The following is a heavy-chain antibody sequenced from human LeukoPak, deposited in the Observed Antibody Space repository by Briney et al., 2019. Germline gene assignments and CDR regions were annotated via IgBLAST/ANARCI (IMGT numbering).Heavy chain of an antibody. D-gene: IGHD3-10*02. CDR1: GGSISSSSYY. V-gene: IGHV4-39*01. CDR2: IYYSGST. J-gene: IGHJ4*02. Sequence: PSETLSLTCTVSGGSISSSSYYWGWIRQPPGKGLEWIGSIYYSGSTYYNPSLKSRVTISVDTSKNQFSLKLSSVTAADTAVYYCARRVFVRGYQDDLDYWGQGTLVTVSS. CDR3: ARRVFVRGYQDDLDY.